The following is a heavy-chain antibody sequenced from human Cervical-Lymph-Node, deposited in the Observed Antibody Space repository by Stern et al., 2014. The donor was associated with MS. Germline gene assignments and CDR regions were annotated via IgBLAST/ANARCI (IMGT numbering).Heavy chain of an antibody. D-gene: IGHD1-26*01. Sequence: QLHLQESGPGLVKPSETVSLTWTVSGGPMSSKYWNWIRQPPGKGLEWIGYVYSDGSTNYNPSLKSRVIISLDTSTNQFSLSLTSVTAADTAVYYCARVTGRGTRQNWFDSWGQGTLVTVSS. CDR1: GGPMSSKY. CDR3: ARVTGRGTRQNWFDS. CDR2: VYSDGST. J-gene: IGHJ5*01. V-gene: IGHV4-59*01.